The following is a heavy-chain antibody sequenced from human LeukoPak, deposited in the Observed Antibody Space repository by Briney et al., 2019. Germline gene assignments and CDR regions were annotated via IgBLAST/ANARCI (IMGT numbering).Heavy chain of an antibody. CDR1: GYTFTSYY. CDR3: AKGSAAAVGYYYYYGMDV. V-gene: IGHV1-46*01. J-gene: IGHJ6*02. Sequence: ASVKVSCKASGYTFTSYYMHWVRQAPGQGLEWMGIINPSGGSTSYAQKFQGRVTMTRDTSTSTVYMELSSLRSEDTAVYYCAKGSAAAVGYYYYYGMDVWGQGTTVTVSS. D-gene: IGHD6-13*01. CDR2: INPSGGST.